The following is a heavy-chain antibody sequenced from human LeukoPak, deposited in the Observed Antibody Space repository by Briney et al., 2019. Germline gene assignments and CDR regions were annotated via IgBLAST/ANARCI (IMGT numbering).Heavy chain of an antibody. J-gene: IGHJ4*02. V-gene: IGHV4-59*10. Sequence: SETLSLTCAVYGGSFSGYYWSWIRQPAGKGLEWIGRIYNIGNINYNPSLKSRVTMSVDTSKNQFSLKLSSVTAADTAVYYCARGPTYGSAEPIDYWGQGTLVTVSS. CDR3: ARGPTYGSAEPIDY. CDR2: IYNIGNI. CDR1: GGSFSGYY. D-gene: IGHD3-10*01.